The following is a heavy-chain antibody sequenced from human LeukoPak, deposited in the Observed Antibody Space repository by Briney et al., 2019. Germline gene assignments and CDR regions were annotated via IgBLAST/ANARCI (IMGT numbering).Heavy chain of an antibody. D-gene: IGHD6-13*01. Sequence: GGSLRLSCAASRFTFSSYAMSWVRQAPGKGLEWVSAISGSGGSTYYADSVKGRFTISRDNSKNTLYLQMNSLRAEDTAVYYCATLTRAAAGTNFDYWGQGTLVTVSS. CDR1: RFTFSSYA. V-gene: IGHV3-23*01. CDR2: ISGSGGST. CDR3: ATLTRAAAGTNFDY. J-gene: IGHJ4*02.